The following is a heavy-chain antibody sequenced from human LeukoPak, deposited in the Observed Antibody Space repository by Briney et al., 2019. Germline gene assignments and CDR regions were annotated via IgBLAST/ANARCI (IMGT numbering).Heavy chain of an antibody. Sequence: SVKVSCKASGGTFISYSNSWVRQAPGQGLEWMGGIIPIFGTANYAQKFQGRVTITADKSTSTAYMELSSLRSEDTAVYYCARAIDYDILTGSPYYFDYWGQGTLVTVSS. J-gene: IGHJ4*02. CDR2: IIPIFGTA. CDR3: ARAIDYDILTGSPYYFDY. V-gene: IGHV1-69*06. D-gene: IGHD3-9*01. CDR1: GGTFISYS.